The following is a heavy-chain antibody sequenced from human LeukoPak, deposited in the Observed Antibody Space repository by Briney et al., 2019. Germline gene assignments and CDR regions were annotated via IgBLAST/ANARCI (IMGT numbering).Heavy chain of an antibody. V-gene: IGHV4-39*01. J-gene: IGHJ4*02. CDR2: ISYSGSS. D-gene: IGHD1-14*01. Sequence: PSETLSLTCTVSGGSISSSNYYWGWIRQSPGKGLEWIGSISYSGSSYYSPSLRSRVTISADTSKNQFSLKLSSVTAADTAIYYCASFKHGIVDYWGQGTLVTVSS. CDR1: GGSISSSNYY. CDR3: ASFKHGIVDY.